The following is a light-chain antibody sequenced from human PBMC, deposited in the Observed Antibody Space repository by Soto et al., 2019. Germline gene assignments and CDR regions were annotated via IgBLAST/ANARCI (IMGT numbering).Light chain of an antibody. V-gene: IGKV3-15*01. J-gene: IGKJ5*01. CDR2: GAS. CDR3: QQRSNWPPIT. Sequence: EIGMTQSPATLSVSPGERATLSCRASQSVSSNLAWYQQKPGQAPRLLIYGASTRATGIPARFSGSGSGTDFTLTISSLEPEDFAVYYCQQRSNWPPITFGQGTRLEI. CDR1: QSVSSN.